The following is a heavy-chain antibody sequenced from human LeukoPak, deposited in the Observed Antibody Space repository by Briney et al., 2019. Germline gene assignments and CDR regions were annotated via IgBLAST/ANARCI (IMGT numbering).Heavy chain of an antibody. CDR3: ARDPWLTSADWYFDL. V-gene: IGHV4-4*08. Sequence: KASETLSLTCTVSGGSISSYYWSWIRQPPGKGLEWIGYIYNSGSTNYNPSLKSRVTISVDTSKNQFSLKLSSATAADTAVYYCARDPWLTSADWYFDLWGRGTLVTVSS. J-gene: IGHJ2*01. CDR1: GGSISSYY. CDR2: IYNSGST. D-gene: IGHD6-19*01.